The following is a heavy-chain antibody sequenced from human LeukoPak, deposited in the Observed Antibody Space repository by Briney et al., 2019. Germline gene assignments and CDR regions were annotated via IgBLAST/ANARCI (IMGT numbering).Heavy chain of an antibody. J-gene: IGHJ4*02. D-gene: IGHD6-25*01. Sequence: SGTLSLTCTVSGGSISSGDYYWSWIRQPPGKGLEWIGYIYYSGSTYYNPSLKSRVTISVDTSKNQFSLKLSSVTAADTAVYYCAREGFAARIGYWGQGTLVTVSS. CDR3: AREGFAARIGY. V-gene: IGHV4-30-4*08. CDR2: IYYSGST. CDR1: GGSISSGDYY.